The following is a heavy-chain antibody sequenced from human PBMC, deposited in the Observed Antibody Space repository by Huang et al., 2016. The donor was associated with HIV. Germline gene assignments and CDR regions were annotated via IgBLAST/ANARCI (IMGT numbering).Heavy chain of an antibody. V-gene: IGHV3-53*01. Sequence: EVQLVESGGGLIEPGGSLRLSCAASGVTVSSHYMSWVRQAPGKGPEWVSAIHIGGSTYYRDSVNGRFTISRDNSKNTLYLQMSSLRVEDTAIYYCAREGQAQGYRMGSWDYWGQGTLVAVSS. J-gene: IGHJ4*02. CDR2: IHIGGST. D-gene: IGHD3-16*02. CDR3: AREGQAQGYRMGSWDY. CDR1: GVTVSSHY.